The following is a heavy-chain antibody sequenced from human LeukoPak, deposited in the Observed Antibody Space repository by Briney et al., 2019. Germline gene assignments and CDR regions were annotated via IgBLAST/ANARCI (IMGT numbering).Heavy chain of an antibody. J-gene: IGHJ4*02. CDR1: GYSFTSYW. V-gene: IGHV5-51*01. CDR2: IYPGDSDI. CDR3: ARQGGSYWSHFDY. D-gene: IGHD1-26*01. Sequence: GESLKISCKGSGYSFTSYWIGWVRQMPGKGLEWMGIIYPGDSDIRYSPSFQGQVTISVDKSNSTAYLQWSRLKASDSAMYYCARQGGSYWSHFDYWGQGTLVTVSS.